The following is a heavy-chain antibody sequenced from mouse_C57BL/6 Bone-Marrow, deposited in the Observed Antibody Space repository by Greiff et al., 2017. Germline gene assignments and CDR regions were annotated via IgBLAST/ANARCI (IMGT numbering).Heavy chain of an antibody. D-gene: IGHD2-2*01. Sequence: EVKLMESGPGLVKPSQSLSLTCSVTGYSITSGYYWNWIRQFPGNKLEWMGYISYDGSNNYNPSLKNRISITRDTSKNQFFLMLNSVTTEDTATYYCATVYYGYDAGFAYWGQGTLVTVSA. CDR2: ISYDGSN. CDR1: GYSITSGYY. J-gene: IGHJ3*01. V-gene: IGHV3-6*01. CDR3: ATVYYGYDAGFAY.